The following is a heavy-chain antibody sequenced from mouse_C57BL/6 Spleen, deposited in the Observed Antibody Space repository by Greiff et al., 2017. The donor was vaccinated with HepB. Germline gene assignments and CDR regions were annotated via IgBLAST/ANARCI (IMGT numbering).Heavy chain of an antibody. J-gene: IGHJ4*01. Sequence: EVMLVESGGGLVQPGGSLKLSCAASGFTFSDYGMAWVRQAPRKGPEWVAFISNLAYSIYYADTVTGRFTISRENAKNTLYLEMSSLRSEDTAMYYCARQNYSNSYAMDYWGQGTSVTVSS. CDR1: GFTFSDYG. CDR3: ARQNYSNSYAMDY. D-gene: IGHD2-5*01. V-gene: IGHV5-15*01. CDR2: ISNLAYSI.